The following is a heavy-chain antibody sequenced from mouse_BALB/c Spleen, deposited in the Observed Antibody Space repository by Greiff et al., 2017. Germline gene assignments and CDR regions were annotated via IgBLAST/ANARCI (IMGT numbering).Heavy chain of an antibody. CDR2: IDPENGDT. V-gene: IGHV14-4*02. CDR1: GFNIKDYY. J-gene: IGHJ2*01. Sequence: VHVKQSGAELVRSGASVKLSCTASGFNIKDYYMHWVKQRPEQGLEWIGWIDPENGDTEYAPKFQGKATMTADTSSNTAYLQLSSLTSEDTAVYYCNSADYWGQGTTLTVSS. CDR3: NSADY.